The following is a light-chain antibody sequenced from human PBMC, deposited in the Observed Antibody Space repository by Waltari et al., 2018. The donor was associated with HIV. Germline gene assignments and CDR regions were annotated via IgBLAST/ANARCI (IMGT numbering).Light chain of an antibody. Sequence: IVLTQSPATLSLSPGERANLSCRARQSVSSYLAWYQQKPGQAPRLLIYDASNRATGIPARFSGSGSGTDFTLTISSLEPEDFAVYYCQQRSNWLWTFGQGTKVEIK. CDR1: QSVSSY. CDR2: DAS. CDR3: QQRSNWLWT. J-gene: IGKJ1*01. V-gene: IGKV3-11*01.